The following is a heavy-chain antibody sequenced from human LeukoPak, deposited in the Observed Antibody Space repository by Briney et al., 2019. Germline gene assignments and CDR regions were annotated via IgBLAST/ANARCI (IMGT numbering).Heavy chain of an antibody. CDR3: ARGGSNWNYQYYFDY. CDR2: ISAYSGST. Sequence: ASVKVSCKASGYTFTSYYMHWVRQAPGQGLEWLGWISAYSGSTNYAQKFQGRVTMTIDTSTTTAYMKLRGLRSDDTAVYYCARGGSNWNYQYYFDYWGQGTLVTVSS. J-gene: IGHJ4*02. V-gene: IGHV1-18*04. CDR1: GYTFTSYY. D-gene: IGHD1-7*01.